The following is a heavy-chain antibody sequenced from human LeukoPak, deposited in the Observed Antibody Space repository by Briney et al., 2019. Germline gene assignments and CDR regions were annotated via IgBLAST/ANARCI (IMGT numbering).Heavy chain of an antibody. CDR3: ASVLTTETTGYYYGMDV. D-gene: IGHD4-4*01. CDR1: GFSFINYS. Sequence: GGSLRLSCAASGFSFINYSINWVRQAPGKGLEWVSSISSSSSYIYYADSVKGRFTISRDNAKNSLYLQMNSLRAEDTAVYYCASVLTTETTGYYYGMDVWGQGTTVTVSS. CDR2: ISSSSSYI. V-gene: IGHV3-21*01. J-gene: IGHJ6*02.